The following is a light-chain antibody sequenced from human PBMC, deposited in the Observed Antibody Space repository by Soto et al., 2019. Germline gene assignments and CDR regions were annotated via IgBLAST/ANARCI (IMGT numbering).Light chain of an antibody. Sequence: QSALTQPASVSGSPGQSITISCTGTSSDVGSYNLVSWYQQHPGKAPKLMIYEGSKRPSGVSNRFSGSKSGNTASLTISGLQAEDEADYYCCSYAGSRVVFGGGTKPTVL. CDR2: EGS. CDR1: SSDVGSYNL. V-gene: IGLV2-23*01. CDR3: CSYAGSRVV. J-gene: IGLJ2*01.